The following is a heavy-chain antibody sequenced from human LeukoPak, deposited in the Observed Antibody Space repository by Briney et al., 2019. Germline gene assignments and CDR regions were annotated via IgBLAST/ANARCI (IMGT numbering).Heavy chain of an antibody. CDR2: ISWDGGST. CDR3: AKGVVPAAIYDGMGY. Sequence: LAGGSLRLSCAASGFTFDDYTMHWVRQAPGKGLEWVSLISWDGGSTYYADSVKGRFTISRDNSKNSLYLQMNSLRTEDTALYYCAKGVVPAAIYDGMGYWGQGTLVTVSS. D-gene: IGHD2-2*02. CDR1: GFTFDDYT. J-gene: IGHJ4*02. V-gene: IGHV3-43*01.